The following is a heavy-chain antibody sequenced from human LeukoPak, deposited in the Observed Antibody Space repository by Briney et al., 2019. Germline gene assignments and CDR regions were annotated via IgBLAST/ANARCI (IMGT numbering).Heavy chain of an antibody. CDR3: ARDGSSGWYWVDY. D-gene: IGHD6-19*01. Sequence: GGSLRLSCAASGFTFSSYGMHWVRQAPGKGLEWVAVIWYDGSNKYYADSVKGRFTISRDNSKNTLYLQMNSLRAEDAAVYYCARDGSSGWYWVDYWGQGTLVTVSS. V-gene: IGHV3-33*01. CDR1: GFTFSSYG. CDR2: IWYDGSNK. J-gene: IGHJ4*02.